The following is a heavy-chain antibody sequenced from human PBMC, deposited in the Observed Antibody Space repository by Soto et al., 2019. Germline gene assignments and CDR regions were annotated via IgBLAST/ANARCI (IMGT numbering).Heavy chain of an antibody. CDR1: GFTFSSYA. D-gene: IGHD3-9*01. Sequence: SGGSLRLSCAASGFTFSSYAMSWVRQAPGKGLEWVSAISGSGGSTYYADSVKGRFTISRDNSKNTLYLQMNSLRAEDTAVYYCAKDAIRYFDWRITKSNHDAFDIWGQGTMVTVSS. CDR2: ISGSGGST. V-gene: IGHV3-23*01. CDR3: AKDAIRYFDWRITKSNHDAFDI. J-gene: IGHJ3*02.